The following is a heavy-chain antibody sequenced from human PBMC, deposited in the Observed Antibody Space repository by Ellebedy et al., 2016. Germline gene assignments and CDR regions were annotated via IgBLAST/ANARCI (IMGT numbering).Heavy chain of an antibody. Sequence: ASVKVSCKASGGTFSSYAISWVRQAPGQGLEWMGRIIPILGIANYAQKFQGRVTITADKSTSTAYMELSSLRSEDTAVYYCALLGRRDLHPATDYWGQGTLVTASS. CDR2: IIPILGIA. D-gene: IGHD1-1*01. J-gene: IGHJ4*02. V-gene: IGHV1-69*04. CDR3: ALLGRRDLHPATDY. CDR1: GGTFSSYA.